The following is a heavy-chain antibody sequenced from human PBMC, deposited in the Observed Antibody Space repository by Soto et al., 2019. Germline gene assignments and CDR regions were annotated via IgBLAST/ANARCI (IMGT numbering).Heavy chain of an antibody. CDR3: ARDDILVIPGGSYNYGMDV. D-gene: IGHD2-2*01. V-gene: IGHV3-30*04. Sequence: QVQLVESGGGVVQPGRSLRLSCAASGFTFSDYAMHWVRQAPGKGLEWVAVVAYDGRSKYYADSVKGRFTISRDNSRTTVYLQMNSLRDEDTAMYHCARDDILVIPGGSYNYGMDVWGHGTTVTVSS. J-gene: IGHJ6*02. CDR1: GFTFSDYA. CDR2: VAYDGRSK.